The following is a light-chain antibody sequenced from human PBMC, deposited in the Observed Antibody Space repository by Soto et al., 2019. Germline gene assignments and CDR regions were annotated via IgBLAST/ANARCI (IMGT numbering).Light chain of an antibody. CDR3: QQYVSSPQT. J-gene: IGKJ1*01. CDR2: GAS. V-gene: IGKV3-20*01. Sequence: EIVVTQTTGTLSLSPGERATLSCRASQSVSSSYLAWYQQKPGQAPRLLIYGASNRATGIPDRFSGSGSGTDFTLTISRLEPEDFAMYFCQQYVSSPQTFGQGTKVDIK. CDR1: QSVSSSY.